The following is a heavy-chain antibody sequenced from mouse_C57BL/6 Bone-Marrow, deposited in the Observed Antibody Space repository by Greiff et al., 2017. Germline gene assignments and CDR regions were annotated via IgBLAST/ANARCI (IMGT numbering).Heavy chain of an antibody. J-gene: IGHJ4*01. D-gene: IGHD1-1*01. V-gene: IGHV5-6*01. CDR3: ASRDNGSSYGHYYAMDY. Sequence: EVQGVESGGDLVKPGGSLKLSCAASGFSFSSSGMSWVRQTPAKRLDRVATISSGRSYTNYPDRVKGRFTISRNNAKKTLYLQMSSLKSEDTAMYYCASRDNGSSYGHYYAMDYWGQGTSVTVSS. CDR2: ISSGRSYT. CDR1: GFSFSSSG.